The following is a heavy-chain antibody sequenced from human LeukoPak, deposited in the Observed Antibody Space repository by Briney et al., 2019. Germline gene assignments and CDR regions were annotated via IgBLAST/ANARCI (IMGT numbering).Heavy chain of an antibody. CDR2: INPSGGST. J-gene: IGHJ4*02. CDR3: AVLSGSYGEEADY. V-gene: IGHV1-46*01. Sequence: EASVKVSCKASGYTFTSYYMHWVRQAPGQGLEWMGIINPSGGSTSYAQKFQGRVTMTRDTSTSTAYMELSSLRSEDTAVYYCAVLSGSYGEEADYWGQGTLVTVSS. CDR1: GYTFTSYY. D-gene: IGHD1-26*01.